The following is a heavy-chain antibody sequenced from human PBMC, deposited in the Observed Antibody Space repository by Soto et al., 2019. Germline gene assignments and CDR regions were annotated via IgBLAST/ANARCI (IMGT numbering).Heavy chain of an antibody. J-gene: IGHJ6*02. CDR2: INHSGST. D-gene: IGHD6-6*01. CDR3: ARMKARSYYYYGMDV. Sequence: PSETLSLTCAVYGGSFSGYYWSWIRQPPGKGLEWIGEINHSGSTNYNPSLKSRVTISVDTSKNQFSLKLSSVTAADTAVYYCARMKARSYYYYGMDVWGQGTTVTVSS. CDR1: GGSFSGYY. V-gene: IGHV4-34*01.